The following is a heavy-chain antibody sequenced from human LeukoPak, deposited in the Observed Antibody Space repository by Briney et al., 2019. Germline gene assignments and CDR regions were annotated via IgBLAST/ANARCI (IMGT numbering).Heavy chain of an antibody. CDR1: GFTFSSYW. D-gene: IGHD2-21*02. CDR2: INRDGSST. CDR3: ARERVVVTAIEDCYYGMDV. V-gene: IGHV3-74*01. Sequence: PGGSLRLSCAASGFTFSSYWMHWVRQAPGKGLVWVSRINRDGSSTSYADSVKGRFTISRDNAKNTLYLQMNSLRAEDTAVYYCARERVVVTAIEDCYYGMDVWGQGTTVTVSS. J-gene: IGHJ6*02.